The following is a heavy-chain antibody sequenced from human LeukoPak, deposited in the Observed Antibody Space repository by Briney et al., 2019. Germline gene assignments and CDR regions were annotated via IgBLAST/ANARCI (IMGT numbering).Heavy chain of an antibody. CDR3: ARESADSDAFDI. V-gene: IGHV3-21*01. D-gene: IGHD3/OR15-3a*01. CDR2: ISSISDYI. Sequence: PGGSLRLSCAASGFTFSTYAMSWVRQAPGKGLEWVSSISSISDYIYYADSVKGRFTISRDNAKNSLYLQMNSLRAEDTAVYYCARESADSDAFDIWGQGTMVTVSS. J-gene: IGHJ3*02. CDR1: GFTFSTYA.